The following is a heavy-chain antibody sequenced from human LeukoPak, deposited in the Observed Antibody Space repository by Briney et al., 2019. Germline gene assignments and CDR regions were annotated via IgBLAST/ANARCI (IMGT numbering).Heavy chain of an antibody. V-gene: IGHV3-11*01. Sequence: GGSLRLSCLASGFTFSEYYMSWVRQAPGKGLEWISYMSSRGYPTYYAESVKGRFTISRDNAKNTLYLQMHNLRADDTAVYFCARVGIALTSPFDYWGLGTLVAVSS. D-gene: IGHD1-1*01. CDR3: ARVGIALTSPFDY. CDR1: GFTFSEYY. CDR2: MSSRGYPT. J-gene: IGHJ4*02.